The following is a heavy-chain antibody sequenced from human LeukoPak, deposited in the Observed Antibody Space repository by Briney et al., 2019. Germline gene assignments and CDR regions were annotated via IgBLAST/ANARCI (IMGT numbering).Heavy chain of an antibody. CDR1: GYTFTSYG. CDR2: ISAYNGNT. CDR3: ARGLSYGDYVYAFDI. V-gene: IGHV1-18*04. D-gene: IGHD4-17*01. J-gene: IGHJ3*02. Sequence: ASVKVSCKASGYTFTSYGISWVRQAPGQGLEWMGWISAYNGNTNYAQKLQGRVTMTTDTSTSTAYMELRSLRSDDTAVYYCARGLSYGDYVYAFDIWGQGTMVTVPS.